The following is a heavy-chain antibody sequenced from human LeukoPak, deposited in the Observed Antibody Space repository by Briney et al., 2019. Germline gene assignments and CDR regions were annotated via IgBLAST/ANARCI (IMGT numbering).Heavy chain of an antibody. Sequence: SETLSLTCTVSGDSIRNYYWSWIRQPPGKGLEGIGYIYYSGSTDYNPSHKSRVTISVDTSKNQFTLKLSSVTAADTAVYYCARKKVLLWFGRPPFFDYWGQGTLVTVSS. D-gene: IGHD3-10*01. CDR1: GDSIRNYY. CDR3: ARKKVLLWFGRPPFFDY. V-gene: IGHV4-59*12. CDR2: IYYSGST. J-gene: IGHJ4*02.